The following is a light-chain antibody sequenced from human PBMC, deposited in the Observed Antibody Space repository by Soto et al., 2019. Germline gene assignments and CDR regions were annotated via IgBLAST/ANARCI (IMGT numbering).Light chain of an antibody. CDR1: SSNIGGHS. V-gene: IGLV1-44*01. CDR3: AAWHNSLNGWV. J-gene: IGLJ3*02. CDR2: TNN. Sequence: QLVLTQPPSASGTPGQSATISCSGSSSNIGGHSVNWYQQLPGTAPKLLIYTNNQRPSGVPDRFSGSKSGTSASLAITGLQSEDEADYYCAAWHNSLNGWVFGGGTKLTVL.